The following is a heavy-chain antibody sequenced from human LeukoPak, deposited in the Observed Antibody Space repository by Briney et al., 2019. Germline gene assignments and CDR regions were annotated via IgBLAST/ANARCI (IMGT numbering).Heavy chain of an antibody. CDR1: GFTFSSYT. CDR2: ISHDGSNK. J-gene: IGHJ3*02. V-gene: IGHV3-30-3*01. D-gene: IGHD2-2*01. Sequence: GGSLRLSCAASGFTFSSYTMDWVRQAPGKGLEWGAVISHDGSNKYYADSVKGRFTISRDNSKNTLYLQMNSLRAEDTAVYYCARVAYCSSASCKGAFDIWGQGTMVTVSS. CDR3: ARVAYCSSASCKGAFDI.